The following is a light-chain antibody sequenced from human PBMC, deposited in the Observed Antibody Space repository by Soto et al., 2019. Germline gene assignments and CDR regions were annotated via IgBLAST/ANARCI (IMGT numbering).Light chain of an antibody. CDR1: QSISSS. Sequence: DIQVTQSQPSLSASVGDRVTITCRASQSISSSLNWYQQKPGKAPKVLIHAASNLQSGVPSRFSGSGSGTDFTLTISSLQPEDFASYFCQQSRSTPYTFGQGTKVEIK. J-gene: IGKJ2*01. CDR3: QQSRSTPYT. V-gene: IGKV1-39*01. CDR2: AAS.